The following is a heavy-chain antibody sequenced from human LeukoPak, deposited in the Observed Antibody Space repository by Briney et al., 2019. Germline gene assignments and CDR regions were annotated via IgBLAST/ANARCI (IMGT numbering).Heavy chain of an antibody. D-gene: IGHD6-25*01. CDR2: IGGSGST. CDR3: AKDPAIAAAARGNWFDP. CDR1: GFTFSSYA. Sequence: GGSLRLSCAASGFTFSSYAMSWVRQAPGKGLEWVSAIGGSGSTYYADSVQGRFTISRDNSKNTLYLQMNSLRAEDTAVYYCAKDPAIAAAARGNWFDPWGQGTLVTVSS. V-gene: IGHV3-23*01. J-gene: IGHJ5*02.